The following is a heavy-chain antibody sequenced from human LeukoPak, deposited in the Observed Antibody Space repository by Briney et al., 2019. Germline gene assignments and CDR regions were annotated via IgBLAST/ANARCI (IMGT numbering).Heavy chain of an antibody. CDR2: INPNSGGT. V-gene: IGHV1-2*06. D-gene: IGHD3-22*01. CDR1: GYTFTGYY. CDR3: ARAEIYYDSSGYYFY. J-gene: IGHJ4*02. Sequence: ASVKVSCKASGYTFTGYYMHWVRQAPGQGLEWMGRINPNSGGTNYAQKFQGRVIMTRDTSISTAYMELSRLRSDDTAVYYCARAEIYYDSSGYYFYWGQGTLVTASS.